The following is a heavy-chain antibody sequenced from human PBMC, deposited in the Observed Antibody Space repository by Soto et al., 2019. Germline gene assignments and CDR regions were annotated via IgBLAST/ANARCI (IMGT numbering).Heavy chain of an antibody. CDR1: GFTFSSYG. Sequence: GGSLRLSCAASGFTFSSYGMHWVRQAPGKGLEWVAVISYDGSNKYYADSVKGRFTISRDNSKNTLYLQMNSLRAEDTAVYYCAKGSDGYKVEGVVLGYWGQGTLVTVSS. CDR3: AKGSDGYKVEGVVLGY. CDR2: ISYDGSNK. V-gene: IGHV3-30*18. J-gene: IGHJ4*02. D-gene: IGHD5-12*01.